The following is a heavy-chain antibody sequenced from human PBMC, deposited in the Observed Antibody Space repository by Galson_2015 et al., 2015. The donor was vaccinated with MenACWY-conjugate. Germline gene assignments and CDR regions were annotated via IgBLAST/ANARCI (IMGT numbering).Heavy chain of an antibody. CDR3: ARHPPGGRGMDV. CDR1: GSRFTTYW. J-gene: IGHJ6*02. Sequence: SGAEVKKPGESLKISCKPTGSRFTTYWIAWVRQMPGTGLEWMGLISPGDSNTRYSPSFQGQVTISADKSISTAYLQWSSLKASDTAMYYCARHPPGGRGMDVWGQGTTVTVSS. CDR2: ISPGDSNT. V-gene: IGHV5-51*01. D-gene: IGHD1-26*01.